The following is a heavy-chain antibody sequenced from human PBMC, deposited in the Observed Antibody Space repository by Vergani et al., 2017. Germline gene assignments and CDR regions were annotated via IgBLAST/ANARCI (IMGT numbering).Heavy chain of an antibody. Sequence: EVQMVESGGGLVKPGGSLRLSCVASGFTFSHYSMNWVRQAPGKGLEWVSSISGNNDDVYYADSVKGRFTISRDNAKNSLYLQMNSLRAEDTAVYYCARKHISNYYDSSGYYYMGYYYGMDGWGQGTTVTVSS. CDR1: GFTFSHYS. CDR3: ARKHISNYYDSSGYYYMGYYYGMDG. J-gene: IGHJ6*02. D-gene: IGHD3-22*01. V-gene: IGHV3-21*04. CDR2: ISGNNDDV.